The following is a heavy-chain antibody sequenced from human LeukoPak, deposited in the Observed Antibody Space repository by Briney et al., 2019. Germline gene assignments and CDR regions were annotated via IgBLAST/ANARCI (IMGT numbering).Heavy chain of an antibody. CDR3: AVGITILGVAASFDP. V-gene: IGHV4-34*01. J-gene: IGHJ5*02. D-gene: IGHD3-3*01. CDR1: GASYNAYY. CDR2: IDHRGTA. Sequence: ASETLSLTCAVYGASYNAYYWSWIRQPPGKGLEWIGDIDHRGTATYNPSLKSRLTISADASKNQFSLKLNSVTDADTAVYYCAVGITILGVAASFDPWGQGNLVIVSS.